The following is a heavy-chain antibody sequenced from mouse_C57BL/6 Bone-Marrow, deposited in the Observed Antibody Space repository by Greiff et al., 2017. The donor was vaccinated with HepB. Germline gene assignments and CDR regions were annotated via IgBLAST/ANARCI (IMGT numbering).Heavy chain of an antibody. V-gene: IGHV1-64*01. Sequence: QVQLQQPGAELVKPGASVKLSCKASGYTFTSYWMHWVKQRPGQGLEWIGMIHPNSGSTNYNEKFKSKATLTVDKSSSTAYTQLSSLTSEDSAVYYCARSGGYYAMDYWGQGTSVTVSS. CDR2: IHPNSGST. CDR1: GYTFTSYW. CDR3: ARSGGYYAMDY. J-gene: IGHJ4*01. D-gene: IGHD3-1*01.